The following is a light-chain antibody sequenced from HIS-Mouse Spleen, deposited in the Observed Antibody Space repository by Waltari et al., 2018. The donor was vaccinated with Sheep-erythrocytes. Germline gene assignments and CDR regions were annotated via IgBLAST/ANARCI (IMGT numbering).Light chain of an antibody. CDR3: CSYAGSYNHV. J-gene: IGLJ1*01. V-gene: IGLV2-11*01. Sequence: QSALTQPRSVSGSPGPSVPISCTGTSSDFGGYNYSSWYQQHPGKPPKLMSYDVSKRPSGVPDRFSGSKSGNTASLTISGLQAEDEADYYCCSYAGSYNHVFATGTKVTVL. CDR1: SSDFGGYNY. CDR2: DVS.